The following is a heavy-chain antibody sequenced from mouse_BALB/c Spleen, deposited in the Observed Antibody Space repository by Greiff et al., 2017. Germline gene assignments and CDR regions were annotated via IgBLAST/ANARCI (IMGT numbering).Heavy chain of an antibody. D-gene: IGHD2-1*01. J-gene: IGHJ3*01. CDR3: ARGDGNYAAY. V-gene: IGHV3-6*02. Sequence: DVQLQESGPGLVKPSQSLSLTCSVTGYSITSGYYWNWIRQFPGNKLEWMGYISYDGSNNYNPSLKNRISITRDTSKNQFFLKLNSVTTEDTATYYCARGDGNYAAYWGQGTLVTVSA. CDR1: GYSITSGYY. CDR2: ISYDGSN.